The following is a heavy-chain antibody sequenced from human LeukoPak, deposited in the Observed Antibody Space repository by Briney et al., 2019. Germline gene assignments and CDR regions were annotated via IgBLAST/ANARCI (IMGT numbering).Heavy chain of an antibody. CDR1: GGSISSSSYY. D-gene: IGHD2-2*01. J-gene: IGHJ5*02. Sequence: SETLSLTCTVSGGSISSSSYYWGWIRQPPGKGLEWIGSIYYSGSTYYNPSLKSRVTISVDTSKNQFSLKLSSVTAADTAVYYCARWGAYCSSTSCPHNWFDPWGQGTLVTVSS. CDR2: IYYSGST. CDR3: ARWGAYCSSTSCPHNWFDP. V-gene: IGHV4-39*01.